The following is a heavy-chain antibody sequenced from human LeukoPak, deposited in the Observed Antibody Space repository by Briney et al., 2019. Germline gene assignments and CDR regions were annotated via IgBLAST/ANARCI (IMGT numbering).Heavy chain of an antibody. Sequence: PGGSLRLSCAASGFTFSSYGMHWVRQAPGKGLEWVAFIRYDGSNKYYADSVKGRFTISRDNSKNTLYLQMNSLRAEDTAVYYCAKEKGRGYSGYDFFDYWGQGTLVTVSS. J-gene: IGHJ4*02. CDR3: AKEKGRGYSGYDFFDY. CDR2: IRYDGSNK. D-gene: IGHD5-12*01. V-gene: IGHV3-30*02. CDR1: GFTFSSYG.